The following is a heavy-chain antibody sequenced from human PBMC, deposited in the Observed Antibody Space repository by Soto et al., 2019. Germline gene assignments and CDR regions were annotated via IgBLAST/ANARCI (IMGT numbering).Heavy chain of an antibody. J-gene: IGHJ4*02. D-gene: IGHD3-3*01. CDR3: ARGPSHHYDFWSGSDDY. Sequence: VASVKVSCKASGYTFTSYYMHWVRQAPGQGLEWMGIINPSGGSTSYAQKFQGRVTMTRDTSTSTVYMELSSLRSEDTAVYYCARGPSHHYDFWSGSDDYWGQGTLVTVSS. CDR2: INPSGGST. V-gene: IGHV1-46*01. CDR1: GYTFTSYY.